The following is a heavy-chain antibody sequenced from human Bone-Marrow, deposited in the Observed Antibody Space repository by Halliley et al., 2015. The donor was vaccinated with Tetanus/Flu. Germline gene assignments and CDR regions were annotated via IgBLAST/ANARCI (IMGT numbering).Heavy chain of an antibody. J-gene: IGHJ4*02. D-gene: IGHD6-19*01. V-gene: IGHV4-39*01. Sequence: GLVKPSETLSLTCTVSGGSVSSGNYYWGWIRQPPGKGLEWIGSLYTSGSTYYNPSLKSRVTIFIDTSKNQFSLKLTSVTAADTAVYFAHAYTSGWYQGAAGYWGQGALVTVSS. CDR3: HAYTSGWYQGAAGY. CDR1: GGSVSSGNYY. CDR2: LYTSGST.